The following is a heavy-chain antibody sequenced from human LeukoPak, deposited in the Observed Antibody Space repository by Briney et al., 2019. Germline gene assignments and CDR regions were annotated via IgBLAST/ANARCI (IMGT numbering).Heavy chain of an antibody. CDR1: GFTFSSYA. CDR2: ISYDGSNK. Sequence: PGGSLRLSCAASGFTFSSYAMHRVRQAPGKGLEWVAVISYDGSNKYYADSVKGRFTISRDNSKNTLYLQMNSLRAEDTAVYYCGSDLDYFDSSGYYFDYWGQGTLVTVSS. V-gene: IGHV3-30-3*01. D-gene: IGHD3-22*01. J-gene: IGHJ4*02. CDR3: GSDLDYFDSSGYYFDY.